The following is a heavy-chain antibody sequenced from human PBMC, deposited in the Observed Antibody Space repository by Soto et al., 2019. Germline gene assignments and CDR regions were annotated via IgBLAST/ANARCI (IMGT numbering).Heavy chain of an antibody. D-gene: IGHD6-6*01. CDR3: ARGIAARPSDY. Sequence: KKKRASVKVSCKASGGTFSSYTISWVRQAPGQGLEWMGRIIPILGIANYAQKFHGRVTITADKSTSTAYMELSSLRSEDTAVYYCARGIAARPSDYWGQGTLVTVSS. CDR2: IIPILGIA. CDR1: GGTFSSYT. J-gene: IGHJ4*02. V-gene: IGHV1-69*02.